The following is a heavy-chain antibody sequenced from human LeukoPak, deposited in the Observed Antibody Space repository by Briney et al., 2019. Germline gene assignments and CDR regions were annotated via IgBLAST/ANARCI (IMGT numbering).Heavy chain of an antibody. CDR1: GFIFSSYS. D-gene: IGHD6-13*01. J-gene: IGHJ6*01. CDR2: ITGSGGNT. Sequence: PGGSLRLSCAASGFIFSSYSMSWVRQAPGKGLEWVSVITGSGGNTYYADSVKGRFTISKDNSKNTVYLQMSSLRVDDTAVYYCSKAAGHSWPPYYHRKDVRGQGAKGTV. V-gene: IGHV3-23*01. CDR3: SKAAGHSWPPYYHRKDV.